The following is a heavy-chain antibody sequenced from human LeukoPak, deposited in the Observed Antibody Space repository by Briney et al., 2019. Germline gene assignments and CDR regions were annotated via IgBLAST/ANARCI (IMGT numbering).Heavy chain of an antibody. CDR1: GFTFSSYS. J-gene: IGHJ3*02. CDR3: ARGARVRLLWFGELRGAFDI. Sequence: GSLRLSCAASGFTFSSYSLNWVRQAPGKGLEWVSYISSSSSTIYYADSVKGRLTISRDNAKNSLYLQMNSLRAEDTAVYYCARGARVRLLWFGELRGAFDIWGQGTMVTVSS. D-gene: IGHD3-10*01. V-gene: IGHV3-48*01. CDR2: ISSSSSTI.